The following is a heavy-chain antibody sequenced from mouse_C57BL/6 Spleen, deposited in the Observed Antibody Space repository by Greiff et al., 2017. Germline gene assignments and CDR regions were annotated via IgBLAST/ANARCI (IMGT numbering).Heavy chain of an antibody. Sequence: QVQLKQPGAELVKPGASVKLSCKASGYTFTSYWMHWVKQRPGQGLEWIGMIHPNSGSTNYNEKFKSKATLTVDKSSSTAYMQLSSLTSEDSAVYYCARGEGNYEDWYFDVWGTGTTVTVSS. V-gene: IGHV1-64*01. D-gene: IGHD2-1*01. J-gene: IGHJ1*03. CDR1: GYTFTSYW. CDR2: IHPNSGST. CDR3: ARGEGNYEDWYFDV.